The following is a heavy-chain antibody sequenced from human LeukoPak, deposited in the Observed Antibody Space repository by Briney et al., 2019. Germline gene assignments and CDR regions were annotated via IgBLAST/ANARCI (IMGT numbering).Heavy chain of an antibody. V-gene: IGHV4-59*12. CDR3: ARYYYDSSGAFDY. CDR2: IYHSGST. D-gene: IGHD3-22*01. J-gene: IGHJ4*02. CDR1: GGSISSYY. Sequence: PSETLSLTCTVSGGSISSYYWSWIRQPPGKGLEWIGYIYHSGSTYYNPSLKSRVTISVDRSKNQFSLELSSVTAADTAVYYCARYYYDSSGAFDYWGQGTLVTVSS.